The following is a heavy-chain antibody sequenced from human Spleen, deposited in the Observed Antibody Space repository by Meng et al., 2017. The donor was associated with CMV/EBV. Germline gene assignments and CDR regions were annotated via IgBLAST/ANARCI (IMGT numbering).Heavy chain of an antibody. CDR1: GFTFSNYD. CDR3: AKLNVPGGIGYDPFDC. V-gene: IGHV3-13*01. D-gene: IGHD5-12*01. J-gene: IGHJ4*02. CDR2: IGTAGDT. Sequence: GESLKISCAASGFTFSNYDMHWLRQPTGKGPEWVSSIGTAGDTYYPGSEKGRFTISRDNSKNTLYLQMDSLRAEDTAMYYCAKLNVPGGIGYDPFDCWGQGTLVTVSS.